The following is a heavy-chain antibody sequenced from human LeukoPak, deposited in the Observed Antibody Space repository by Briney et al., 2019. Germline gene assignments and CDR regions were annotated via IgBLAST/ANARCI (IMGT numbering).Heavy chain of an antibody. Sequence: PGGSLRLSCAASGFTFSSYAMSWVRQAPGKGLEWVSGISGSGGSTYYADSVKGRFTISRDNSKNTLYLQMNSLRAEDTAVYYCAKDRTFAWLPNDYWGQGTLVTVSS. J-gene: IGHJ4*02. CDR1: GFTFSSYA. CDR3: AKDRTFAWLPNDY. CDR2: ISGSGGST. V-gene: IGHV3-23*01. D-gene: IGHD3-9*01.